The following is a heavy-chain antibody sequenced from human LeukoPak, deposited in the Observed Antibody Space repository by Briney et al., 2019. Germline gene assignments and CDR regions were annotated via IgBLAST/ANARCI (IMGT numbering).Heavy chain of an antibody. Sequence: PGGSLRLSCAASGFTFNNYAMNWVRQAPGKGLEWVSAISGSGGSTYYADSAKGRFTISRDNLKNTLYLQMNSLRAEDTAVYYCARDQLAFDYWGQGTLVTVSS. CDR1: GFTFNNYA. J-gene: IGHJ4*02. V-gene: IGHV3-23*01. CDR3: ARDQLAFDY. CDR2: ISGSGGST. D-gene: IGHD2-2*01.